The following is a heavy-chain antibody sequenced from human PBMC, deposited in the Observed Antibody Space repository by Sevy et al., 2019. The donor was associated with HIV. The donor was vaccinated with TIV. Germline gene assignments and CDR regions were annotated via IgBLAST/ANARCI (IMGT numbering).Heavy chain of an antibody. CDR1: GYTFNTYR. V-gene: IGHV1-18*01. CDR2: ISPHNSDT. Sequence: ASVKVSCKVSGYTFNTYRIHWVRQAPGQGLEWMGWISPHNSDTNYAQRLQGRVTMLTDTSSSTAYMELKSLRSDDTAVYYCARAYCSGGRCYSLASWGQGTLVTVSS. J-gene: IGHJ5*02. D-gene: IGHD2-15*01. CDR3: ARAYCSGGRCYSLAS.